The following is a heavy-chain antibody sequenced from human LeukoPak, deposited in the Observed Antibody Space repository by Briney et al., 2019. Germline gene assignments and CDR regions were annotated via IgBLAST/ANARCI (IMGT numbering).Heavy chain of an antibody. Sequence: PGRSLRLSRAASGFTFSSYGMHWVRQAPGKGLEWVAVISYDGSNKYYADSVKGRFTISRDNSKNTLFLQMNSLRAEDTAVYYCAKDYGSSGSWYFDLWGRGTLVTVSS. CDR1: GFTFSSYG. V-gene: IGHV3-30*18. CDR3: AKDYGSSGSWYFDL. D-gene: IGHD3-22*01. CDR2: ISYDGSNK. J-gene: IGHJ2*01.